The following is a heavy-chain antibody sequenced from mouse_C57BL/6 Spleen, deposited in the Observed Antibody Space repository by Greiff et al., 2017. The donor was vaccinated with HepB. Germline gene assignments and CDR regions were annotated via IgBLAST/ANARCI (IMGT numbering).Heavy chain of an antibody. V-gene: IGHV1-74*01. CDR2: IHPSDSDT. Sequence: QVQLQQPGAELVKPGASVKVSCKASGYTFTSYWMHWVKQRPGQGLEWTGRIHPSDSDTNYNQKFKGKATLTVDKSSSTAYMQLSSLTSEDSAVYYCAISYYDYDEKDEIAYWGQGTLVTVSA. D-gene: IGHD2-4*01. CDR3: AISYYDYDEKDEIAY. J-gene: IGHJ3*01. CDR1: GYTFTSYW.